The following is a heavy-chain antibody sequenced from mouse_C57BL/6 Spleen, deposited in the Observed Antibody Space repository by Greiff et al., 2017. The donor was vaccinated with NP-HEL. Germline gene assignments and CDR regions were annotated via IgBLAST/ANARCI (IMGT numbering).Heavy chain of an antibody. CDR3: ARKWGSTMGTTGAMDY. J-gene: IGHJ4*01. CDR1: GYAFSSYW. D-gene: IGHD2-2*01. V-gene: IGHV1-80*01. CDR2: IYPGDGDT. Sequence: VQLQQSGAELVKPGASVKISCKASGYAFSSYWMNWVKQRPGKGLEWIGQIYPGDGDTNYNGKFKGKATLTADKSSSTAYMQLSSLTSEDSAVYFCARKWGSTMGTTGAMDYWGQGTSVTVSS.